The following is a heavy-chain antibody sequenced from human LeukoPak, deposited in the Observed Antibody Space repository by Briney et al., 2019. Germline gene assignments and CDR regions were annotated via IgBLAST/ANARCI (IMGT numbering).Heavy chain of an antibody. Sequence: GESLKISCKASGYNFLTHCIGWVRQMPEKVLEWIGIIYPSDSDTRYSPSFQGQVTISADKSTTTAYLQWRSLKASDTAMYYCALRSGTDDAYDIWGQGTLVTVSS. CDR3: ALRSGTDDAYDI. CDR1: GYNFLTHC. CDR2: IYPSDSDT. D-gene: IGHD1-26*01. J-gene: IGHJ3*02. V-gene: IGHV5-51*01.